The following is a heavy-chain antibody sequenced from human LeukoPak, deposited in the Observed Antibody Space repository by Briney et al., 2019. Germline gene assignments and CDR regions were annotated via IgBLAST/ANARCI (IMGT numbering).Heavy chain of an antibody. D-gene: IGHD5-18*01. CDR1: GYTFTSYY. Sequence: ASVKVSCEASGYTFTSYYLHWVRQAPGQGLEWMGIINPSGGSARYAQRFQGRVTMTRDTSTSTVYMELSGLRSEDTAVYYCARDQEVHGYIYGAFDIWGQGTMVTVSS. V-gene: IGHV1-46*01. J-gene: IGHJ3*02. CDR2: INPSGGSA. CDR3: ARDQEVHGYIYGAFDI.